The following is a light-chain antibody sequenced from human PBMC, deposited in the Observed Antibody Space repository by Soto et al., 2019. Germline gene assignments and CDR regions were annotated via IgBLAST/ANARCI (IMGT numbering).Light chain of an antibody. Sequence: QSALTQPASVSGSPGQSITISCTGTSSDVGAYDFVSWYQHYPGKAPKLVTFDVTHRPPGISDRFSGSKSANTASLTISGLQAEDEAFYYCSSYTTRSTLVFGDGTKLTVL. CDR2: DVT. CDR1: SSDVGAYDF. V-gene: IGLV2-14*01. CDR3: SSYTTRSTLV. J-gene: IGLJ1*01.